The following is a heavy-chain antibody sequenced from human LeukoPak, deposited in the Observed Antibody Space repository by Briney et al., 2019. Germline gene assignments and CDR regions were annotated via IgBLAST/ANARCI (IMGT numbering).Heavy chain of an antibody. Sequence: GGSLRLSCVASGFSFRNYWMSWVRQAPGKGLEWVANIKQDGSEKNYVDSVKGRFTISRDNAKNSLYLQMNSLRAEDTAVYYCASEGDIGYGYLYWGQGTLVTVSS. V-gene: IGHV3-7*01. CDR3: ASEGDIGYGYLY. J-gene: IGHJ4*02. CDR1: GFSFRNYW. CDR2: IKQDGSEK. D-gene: IGHD5-18*01.